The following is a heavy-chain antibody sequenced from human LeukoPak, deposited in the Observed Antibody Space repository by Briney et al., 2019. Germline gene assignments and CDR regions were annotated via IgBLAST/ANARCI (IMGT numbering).Heavy chain of an antibody. Sequence: PSETLSLTCAVYGGSFSGYYWSWIRQPPGKGLEWIGEINHSGSTNYNPPLKSRVTISVDTSKNQFSLKLSSVTAADTAVYYCARASSRRGSYWGEYYMDVWGKGTTVTVPS. CDR2: INHSGST. CDR1: GGSFSGYY. CDR3: ARASSRRGSYWGEYYMDV. V-gene: IGHV4-34*01. D-gene: IGHD1-26*01. J-gene: IGHJ6*03.